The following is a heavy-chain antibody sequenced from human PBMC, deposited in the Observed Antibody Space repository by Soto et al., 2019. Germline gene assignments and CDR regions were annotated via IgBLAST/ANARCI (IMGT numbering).Heavy chain of an antibody. Sequence: ASVKVSCKASGYTFTSYGISWVRQAPGQGLEWMGWISAYNGNTNYAQKLQGRVTMTTDTSTSTVYMELRSLRSDVTSVYYCARDGLEVVVAAAADYWGQGTLVTVSS. CDR1: GYTFTSYG. J-gene: IGHJ4*02. D-gene: IGHD2-15*01. V-gene: IGHV1-18*01. CDR2: ISAYNGNT. CDR3: ARDGLEVVVAAAADY.